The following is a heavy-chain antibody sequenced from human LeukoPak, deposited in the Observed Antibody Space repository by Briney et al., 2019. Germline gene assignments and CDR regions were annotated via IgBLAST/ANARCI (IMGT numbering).Heavy chain of an antibody. V-gene: IGHV3-23*01. D-gene: IGHD6-13*01. CDR3: AKAYSSSLYGDAFHI. J-gene: IGHJ3*02. Sequence: PGGSLRLSCAGSGFTFRFYAMTWVRQAPGKGLEWVSGISGDASVSKHADSVKGRFNISRDNSKNTLYLQLNTLRVEDTAIYYCAKAYSSSLYGDAFHIWGQGTMVTLSP. CDR1: GFTFRFYA. CDR2: ISGDASVS.